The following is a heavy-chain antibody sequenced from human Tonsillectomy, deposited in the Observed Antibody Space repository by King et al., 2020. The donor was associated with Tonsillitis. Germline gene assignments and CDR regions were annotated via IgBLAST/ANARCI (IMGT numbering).Heavy chain of an antibody. D-gene: IGHD3-22*01. CDR1: GYSFTRYW. CDR3: ARYDSTGAGAFDI. V-gene: IGHV5-51*01. CDR2: IYPGDSET. J-gene: IGHJ3*02. Sequence: VQLVESGAEVKKPGESLKISCKGSGYSFTRYWIVWVRQMPGKGLEWRGIIYPGDSETRYSPSFQGQVTISADKSISTAFLQWSRLKASDSAIYYCARYDSTGAGAFDIWGQGTMVTVSS.